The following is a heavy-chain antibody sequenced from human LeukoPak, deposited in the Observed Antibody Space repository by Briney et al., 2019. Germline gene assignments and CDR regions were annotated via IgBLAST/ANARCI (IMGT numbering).Heavy chain of an antibody. D-gene: IGHD3-22*01. J-gene: IGHJ4*02. Sequence: GGSLRFSCAASGLTFSSYAMSWVRQAPGKGLEWVSGISGSGGSTYYADSVKGRFTISRDNSKNTLYLQMNSLRAEDTAVYYCAKARGSGYPHYFDYWGQGTLVTVSS. CDR2: ISGSGGST. CDR3: AKARGSGYPHYFDY. CDR1: GLTFSSYA. V-gene: IGHV3-23*01.